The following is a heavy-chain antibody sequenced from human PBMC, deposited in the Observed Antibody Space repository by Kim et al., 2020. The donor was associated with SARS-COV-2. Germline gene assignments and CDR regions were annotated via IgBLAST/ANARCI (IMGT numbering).Heavy chain of an antibody. CDR3: TQPLVWFVERDY. D-gene: IGHD3-10*01. V-gene: IGHV3-15*01. Sequence: DYAAPVKGRFTISRDDSKTTLYLQRNSLKTEDTAVYYCTQPLVWFVERDYWGQGTLVTVSS. J-gene: IGHJ4*02.